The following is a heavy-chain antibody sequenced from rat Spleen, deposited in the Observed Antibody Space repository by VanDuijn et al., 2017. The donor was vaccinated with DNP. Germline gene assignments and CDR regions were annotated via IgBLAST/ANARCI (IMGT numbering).Heavy chain of an antibody. CDR3: TSYNSYWYFHF. J-gene: IGHJ1*01. D-gene: IGHD1-10*01. Sequence: EVQLQESGPGLVKPSQSLSLTCSVTGFSITSNYWGWIRKFPGNKMEWIGHISYSGSTSYNPSLKSRISITRDTSKNQFFLQLNSVTTEDTATYYCTSYNSYWYFHFWGPGTMVTVSS. CDR2: ISYSGST. V-gene: IGHV3-1*01. CDR1: GFSITSNY.